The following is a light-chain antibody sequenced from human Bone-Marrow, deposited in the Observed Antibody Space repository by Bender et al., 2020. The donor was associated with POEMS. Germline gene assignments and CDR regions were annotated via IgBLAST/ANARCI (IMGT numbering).Light chain of an antibody. V-gene: IGLV1-47*02. Sequence: QSVLTQPPSVSGTPGQRVSISCSGSSSNTGTHHVYWYQQVPGTAPRLLIYTNNERPSGVPDRFSGSKSGTSASLAITGLQSDDEAIYFCVAWDASLNGWVFGGGTKLTVL. CDR2: TNN. CDR1: SSNTGTHH. CDR3: VAWDASLNGWV. J-gene: IGLJ3*02.